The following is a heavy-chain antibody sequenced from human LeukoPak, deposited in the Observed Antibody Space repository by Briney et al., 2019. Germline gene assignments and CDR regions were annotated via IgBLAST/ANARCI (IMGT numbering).Heavy chain of an antibody. V-gene: IGHV3-21*01. J-gene: IGHJ4*02. CDR1: GFTFSSYT. CDR3: AMLTGETFDY. Sequence: GGSLRLSCAASGFTFSSYTMNWVRQAPGKGLEWVSSITSNTRYIFYADSVKGRFTISRDNAKKSLYLQMNSLRAEDTAVYYCAMLTGETFDYWGQGTLVTVSS. CDR2: ITSNTRYI. D-gene: IGHD7-27*01.